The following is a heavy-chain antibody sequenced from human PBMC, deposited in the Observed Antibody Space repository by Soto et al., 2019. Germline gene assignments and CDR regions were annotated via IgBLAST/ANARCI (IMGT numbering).Heavy chain of an antibody. Sequence: GESLKISCAASGFTFSSYAMSWVRQAPGKGLEWVSAISGSGGSTYYADSVKGRFTISRDNSKNTLYLQMNSLRAEDTAVYYCAKDYTAIPFNWFDPWGQGTLVTVSS. CDR1: GFTFSSYA. CDR3: AKDYTAIPFNWFDP. J-gene: IGHJ5*02. CDR2: ISGSGGST. V-gene: IGHV3-23*01. D-gene: IGHD5-18*01.